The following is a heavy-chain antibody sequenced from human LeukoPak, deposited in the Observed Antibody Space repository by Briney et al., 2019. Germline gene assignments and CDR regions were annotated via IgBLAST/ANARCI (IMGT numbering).Heavy chain of an antibody. V-gene: IGHV3-33*06. D-gene: IGHD3-22*01. CDR2: IWYDGSNK. Sequence: GGSLRLSCAASGFTFSSYGMHWVRQAPGKGLEWVAVIWYDGSNKYYADSVKGRFTISRDNSKNTLCLQMNSLRAEDTAVYYCAKDFYYYDSSGSPEDHWGQGTLVTVSS. J-gene: IGHJ4*02. CDR1: GFTFSSYG. CDR3: AKDFYYYDSSGSPEDH.